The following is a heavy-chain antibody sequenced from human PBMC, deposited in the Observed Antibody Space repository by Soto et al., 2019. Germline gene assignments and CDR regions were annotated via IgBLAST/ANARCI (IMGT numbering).Heavy chain of an antibody. D-gene: IGHD3-22*01. V-gene: IGHV4-59*01. CDR1: GGSISTYY. Sequence: SETLSLTCTVSGGSISTYYWSWIRQPPGKGLEWIGYIYYSGSTNYNPSLKSRVTISVDTSKNQFSLKLSSVTAADTAVYYCARDLDGYDSEALFDTWGQGTMVTVSS. CDR3: ARDLDGYDSEALFDT. CDR2: IYYSGST. J-gene: IGHJ3*02.